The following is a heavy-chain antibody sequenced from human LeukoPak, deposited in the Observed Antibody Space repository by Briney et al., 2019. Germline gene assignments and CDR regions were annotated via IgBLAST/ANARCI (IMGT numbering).Heavy chain of an antibody. Sequence: GGSLRLSCAASGFTFSSYAMSWFRQAPGKGLEWVSAISGSGGSTYYADSVKGRFTISRDNSKNTLYLQMNSLRAEDTAVYYCAKGSGIAVAGIGGSYFDYWGQGTLVTVSS. CDR1: GFTFSSYA. J-gene: IGHJ4*02. D-gene: IGHD6-19*01. CDR2: ISGSGGST. CDR3: AKGSGIAVAGIGGSYFDY. V-gene: IGHV3-23*01.